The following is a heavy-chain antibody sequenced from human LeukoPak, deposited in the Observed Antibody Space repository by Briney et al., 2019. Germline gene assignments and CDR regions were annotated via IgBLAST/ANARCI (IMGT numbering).Heavy chain of an antibody. CDR3: ARTPFGYYYYMDV. V-gene: IGHV4-39*01. CDR1: GGSISSSRYY. Sequence: PSETLSLTCTVSGGSISSSRYYWGWIRQPPGKGLEWIGSIYYSGSTYYNPSLKSRVTISVDTSKNQFSLRLSSVTAADTAVYYCARTPFGYYYYMDVWGKGTTVTVSS. CDR2: IYYSGST. J-gene: IGHJ6*03. D-gene: IGHD3-3*01.